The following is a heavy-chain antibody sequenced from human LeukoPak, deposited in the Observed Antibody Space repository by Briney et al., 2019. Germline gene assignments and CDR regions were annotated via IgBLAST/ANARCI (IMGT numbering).Heavy chain of an antibody. CDR2: ISGSGDNI. V-gene: IGHV3-23*01. J-gene: IGHJ4*02. CDR3: AKDLEGSGPF. CDR1: GFTFSSYA. D-gene: IGHD3-10*01. Sequence: GGSLRLSCAASGFTFSSYAMAWVRQTPGKGLELVSGISGSGDNIYYGNSVKGRFTISRDNSKNTLYLQMSSLRAEDTAIYYCAKDLEGSGPFWGQGTLVTVSS.